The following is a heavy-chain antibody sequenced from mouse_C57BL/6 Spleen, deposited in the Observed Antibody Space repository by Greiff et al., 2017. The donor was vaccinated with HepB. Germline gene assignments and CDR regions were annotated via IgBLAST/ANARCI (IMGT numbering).Heavy chain of an antibody. CDR1: GYTFTSYW. V-gene: IGHV1-50*01. D-gene: IGHD3-3*01. CDR2: IDPSDSYT. Sequence: VQLQQPGAELVKPGASVKLSCKASGYTFTSYWMQWVKQRPEQGLEWIGEIDPSDSYTNYNQKFKGKATLTVDTSSSTAYMQLSSLTSEDSAVYYCARRRDRDFDYWGQGTTLTVSS. CDR3: ARRRDRDFDY. J-gene: IGHJ2*01.